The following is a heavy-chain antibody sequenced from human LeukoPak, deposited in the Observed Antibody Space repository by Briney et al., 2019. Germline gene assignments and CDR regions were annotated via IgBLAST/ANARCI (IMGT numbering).Heavy chain of an antibody. Sequence: PSETLSLTCTVSGGSISSYYWSWIRQPAGKGLEWIGRIYTSGSTNYNPSLKSRVTMSVDTSKNQFSLKLSSVTTADTAGYYCARERAEGSGSYGGDLLFDYWGQGTLVTVSS. CDR2: IYTSGST. V-gene: IGHV4-4*07. CDR1: GGSISSYY. J-gene: IGHJ4*02. CDR3: ARERAEGSGSYGGDLLFDY. D-gene: IGHD1-26*01.